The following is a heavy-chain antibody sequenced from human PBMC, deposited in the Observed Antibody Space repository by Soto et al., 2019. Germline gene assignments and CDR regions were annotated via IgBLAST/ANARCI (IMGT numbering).Heavy chain of an antibody. CDR1: GFIFSNYA. V-gene: IGHV3-23*01. D-gene: IGHD3-10*01. CDR2: IRSNGGST. CDR3: AKADYGSVSYYTLSFDS. J-gene: IGHJ4*02. Sequence: EVQLLESGGGLVQPGGSLRLSCAASGFIFSNYAMTWVRQVPGKGLEWVSDIRSNGGSTTYADSVKGRFTISRDNTKNTLYLQMDSLRGEDTAVYYCAKADYGSVSYYTLSFDSWGQGTLVTVSS.